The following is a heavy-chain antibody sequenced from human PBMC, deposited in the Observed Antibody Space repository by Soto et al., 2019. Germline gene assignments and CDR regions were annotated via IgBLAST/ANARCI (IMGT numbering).Heavy chain of an antibody. D-gene: IGHD3-16*01. V-gene: IGHV4-30-2*01. J-gene: IGHJ2*01. CDR2: IYHSGTT. CDR1: GDSISSGGYS. Sequence: QLQLQESGSGLVKPSQTLSLTCAVSGDSISSGGYSWSWIRQPPGKGLEWIGYIYHSGTTYYNPSLKSRVTISVDRSKNQFSLTLNSVTAADTAVYYCARRRGEERAAGLRYFDLWGRGTLVIVSS. CDR3: ARRRGEERAAGLRYFDL.